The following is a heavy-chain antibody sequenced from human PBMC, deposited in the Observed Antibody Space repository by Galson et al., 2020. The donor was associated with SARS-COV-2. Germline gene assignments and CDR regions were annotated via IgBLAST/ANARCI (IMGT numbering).Heavy chain of an antibody. CDR3: ARGSADDFYYSYYYMDV. Sequence: ASVKVSCKASGYTFTKHAIHWMRQAPGQTLEWVGWINAGNGNTKYSQKFQGRVTITRDTSASTAYMELSSLRSEDTAVYYCARGSADDFYYSYYYMDVWGKGTTVTISS. J-gene: IGHJ6*03. D-gene: IGHD2-21*02. V-gene: IGHV1-3*01. CDR2: INAGNGNT. CDR1: GYTFTKHA.